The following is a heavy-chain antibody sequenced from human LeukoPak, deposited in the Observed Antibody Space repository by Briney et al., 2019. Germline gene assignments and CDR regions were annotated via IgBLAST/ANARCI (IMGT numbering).Heavy chain of an antibody. CDR1: GGSISSGSYY. Sequence: PSETLSLTXTVSGGSISSGSYYWSWIRQPAGKGLEWIGRIYTSGSTNYNPSLKSRVTISVDTSKNQFSLKLSSVTAADTAVYYCARRRRYSSGWYESWGQGTLVTVSS. V-gene: IGHV4-61*02. CDR3: ARRRRYSSGWYES. CDR2: IYTSGST. J-gene: IGHJ5*01. D-gene: IGHD6-19*01.